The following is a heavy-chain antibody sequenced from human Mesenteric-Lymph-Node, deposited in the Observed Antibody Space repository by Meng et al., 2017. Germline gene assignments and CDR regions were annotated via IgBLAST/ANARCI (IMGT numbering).Heavy chain of an antibody. Sequence: VQLVESGGGFVNPGGSLRLSCAVSGITFKDALMSWVRQAPGKGLEWVGRIKSNGDGGTTDYAAPVKGRFTISRDDSKNTLFLQMDSLKTEDTAVYYCTPDPWGYWGQGTLVTVSS. J-gene: IGHJ4*02. D-gene: IGHD3-16*01. V-gene: IGHV3-15*01. CDR3: TPDPWGY. CDR2: IKSNGDGGTT. CDR1: GITFKDAL.